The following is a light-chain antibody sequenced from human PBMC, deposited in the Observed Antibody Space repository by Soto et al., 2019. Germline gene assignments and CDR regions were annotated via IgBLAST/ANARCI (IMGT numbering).Light chain of an antibody. CDR3: QQRSNWPPFT. CDR2: DAS. CDR1: QSVSNY. V-gene: IGKV3-11*01. Sequence: EIVLTQSPATLSLSPGERATLSCRASQSVSNYLAWYQQKPGQTPRLLISDASNRATGVPARFRGSGSGTDFTLTISSLEPEDFAVYYCQQRSNWPPFTFGGGTKVEI. J-gene: IGKJ4*01.